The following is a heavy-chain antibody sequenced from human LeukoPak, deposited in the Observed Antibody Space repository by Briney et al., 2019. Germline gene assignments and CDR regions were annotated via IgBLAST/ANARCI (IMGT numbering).Heavy chain of an antibody. J-gene: IGHJ4*02. V-gene: IGHV4-59*02. CDR2: VHYRGSP. Sequence: SETLSLTCTVSGGSVTTYYWSWIRQFPGKRLEWIGHVHYRGSPDYNPSLTSRVTISVDTSKNQFSLRLTSVTAADAAVYYCVSQVAGSMSQNWGQGTLVTVSS. CDR1: GGSVTTYY. D-gene: IGHD6-19*01. CDR3: VSQVAGSMSQN.